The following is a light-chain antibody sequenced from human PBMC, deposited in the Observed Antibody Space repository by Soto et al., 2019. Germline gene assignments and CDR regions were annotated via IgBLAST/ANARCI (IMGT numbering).Light chain of an antibody. CDR2: GAS. CDR3: QQYNNWPPLT. CDR1: QSVSSN. J-gene: IGKJ5*01. Sequence: EIVMTQSPATLSVSPGERSTVSCRARQSVSSNLAWYQHQPGQAPRVLIYGASTRATGFPARFSGSGSGTEFTLTISSLQSEDFAVYYCQQYNNWPPLTFGQGTRLEIK. V-gene: IGKV3-15*01.